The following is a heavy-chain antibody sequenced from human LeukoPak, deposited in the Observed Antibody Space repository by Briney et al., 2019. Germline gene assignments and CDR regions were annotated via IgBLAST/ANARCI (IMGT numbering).Heavy chain of an antibody. CDR1: GYTFTSYA. J-gene: IGHJ3*02. Sequence: ASVKASCKASGYTFTSYAMHWVRQAPGQRLEWMGWINAGNGNTKYSQKFQGRVTITRDTSASTAYMELSSLRSEDTAVYYCARVRSAMARGAFDIWGQGTMVTVSS. D-gene: IGHD5-18*01. V-gene: IGHV1-3*01. CDR2: INAGNGNT. CDR3: ARVRSAMARGAFDI.